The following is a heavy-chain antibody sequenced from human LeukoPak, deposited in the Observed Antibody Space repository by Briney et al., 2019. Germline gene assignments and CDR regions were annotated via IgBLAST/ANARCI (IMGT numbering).Heavy chain of an antibody. CDR1: GFTFSSSS. Sequence: AGGSLRLSCAASGFTFSSSSMIWVRQAPGKGLEWVSYISSSSSSIYYADSVKGRFTISRDNAKNSLYLQMNSLRGEDTAMYYCARAMEPYYDSNGCDYWGQGTLVTVSA. V-gene: IGHV3-48*01. D-gene: IGHD3-22*01. CDR2: ISSSSSSI. CDR3: ARAMEPYYDSNGCDY. J-gene: IGHJ4*02.